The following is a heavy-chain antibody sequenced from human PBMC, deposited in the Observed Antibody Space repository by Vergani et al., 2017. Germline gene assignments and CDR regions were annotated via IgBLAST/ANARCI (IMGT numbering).Heavy chain of an antibody. D-gene: IGHD6-19*01. J-gene: IGHJ4*02. CDR1: GFTFSSYS. CDR3: ARAYHGDSYSSGWATSGY. CDR2: ISSSSSTI. V-gene: IGHV3-48*01. Sequence: EVQLVESGGGLVQPGGSLRLSCAASGFTFSSYSMNWVRQAPGKGLEWVSYISSSSSTIYYADSVKGRFTISRDNAKNSLYLQMNSLRAEDTAVYYCARAYHGDSYSSGWATSGYWGQGTLVTVSS.